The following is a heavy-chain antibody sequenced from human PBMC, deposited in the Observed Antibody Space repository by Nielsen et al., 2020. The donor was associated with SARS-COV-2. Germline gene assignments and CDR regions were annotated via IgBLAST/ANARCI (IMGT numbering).Heavy chain of an antibody. J-gene: IGHJ6*02. CDR3: ASGGYSYGYRYGMDV. V-gene: IGHV4-31*03. CDR1: GGSISSGGYY. CDR2: ISYSGST. Sequence: LRLSCTVSGGSISSGGYYWSWIRQHPGKGLEWIGYISYSGSTYYNPSLKSRVTISVDTSKNQFSLKLSSVTAADTAVYYCASGGYSYGYRYGMDVWGQGTTVTVSS. D-gene: IGHD5-18*01.